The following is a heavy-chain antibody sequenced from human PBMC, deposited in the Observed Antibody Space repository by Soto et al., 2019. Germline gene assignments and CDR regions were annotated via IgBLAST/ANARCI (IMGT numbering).Heavy chain of an antibody. Sequence: QVQLQGSGPGLVKPSETLSLTCTVSGGPASSGSYYWSWIRHPPGKGLEWIGDIYYSGSTNYNPSLKSRVTISVDTSKNQFSLKLSSVTAADTAVYYCAREGWWELPRGYYYYGMDVWGQGTTVTVSS. V-gene: IGHV4-61*01. CDR1: GGPASSGSYY. J-gene: IGHJ6*02. CDR2: IYYSGST. CDR3: AREGWWELPRGYYYYGMDV. D-gene: IGHD1-26*01.